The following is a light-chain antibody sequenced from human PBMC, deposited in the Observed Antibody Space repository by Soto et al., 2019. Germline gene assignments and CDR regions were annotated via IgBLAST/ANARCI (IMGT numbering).Light chain of an antibody. V-gene: IGKV1-5*03. CDR3: QLYNSYLWR. Sequence: DIEMTQSPSTLSASVGDRVTITCRASQNIGSWLAWYQQKPGKAPKVLISKASSLESGVPSRFSGSGSGTEFTLTISSLQPEDFATYYCQLYNSYLWRFGQGTKVEVK. J-gene: IGKJ1*01. CDR1: QNIGSW. CDR2: KAS.